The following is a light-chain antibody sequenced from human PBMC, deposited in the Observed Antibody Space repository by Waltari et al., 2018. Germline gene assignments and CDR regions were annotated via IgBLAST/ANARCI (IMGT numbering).Light chain of an antibody. Sequence: IVMTQSPDSLAVSLGERATLNCKSSQSLLYSSNNKNSLAWYQQKPGHPPKLLIYWASTRESGVPERFSGSGSGTEFTLTISSLQAEDVAVYYCQQYYITPPVTFGPGTKVDIK. CDR1: QSLLYSSNNKNS. J-gene: IGKJ3*01. CDR3: QQYYITPPVT. CDR2: WAS. V-gene: IGKV4-1*01.